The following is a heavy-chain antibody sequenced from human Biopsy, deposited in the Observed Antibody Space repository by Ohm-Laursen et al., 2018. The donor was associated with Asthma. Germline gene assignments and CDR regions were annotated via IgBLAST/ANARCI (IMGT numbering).Heavy chain of an antibody. CDR2: IYSGGTS. J-gene: IGHJ4*02. CDR3: ARGDSSNWSHYYFDY. Sequence: SLRLSCTASGFAVSRGHMFWVRQAPGKGLEWVSVIYSGGTSHTADSVRGRFTISRDYSKNTLYLQIHSLRAEDTAVYYCARGDSSNWSHYYFDYWGQGTLVTVSS. CDR1: GFAVSRGH. D-gene: IGHD3-22*01. V-gene: IGHV3-53*01.